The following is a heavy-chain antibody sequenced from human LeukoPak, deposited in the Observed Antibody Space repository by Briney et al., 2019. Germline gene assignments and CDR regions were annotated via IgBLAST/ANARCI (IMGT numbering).Heavy chain of an antibody. Sequence: GGSLRLSCAASGFTFSSYAMNWVRQAPGKGLEWVSSISRGSDHIFYADSMKGRFTISRDNAKNSLYLQMNSLGAEDTAVYYCAREGSYYDFWSGYYPLDYWGQGTLVTVSS. CDR2: ISRGSDHI. CDR3: AREGSYYDFWSGYYPLDY. J-gene: IGHJ4*02. CDR1: GFTFSSYA. D-gene: IGHD3-3*01. V-gene: IGHV3-21*01.